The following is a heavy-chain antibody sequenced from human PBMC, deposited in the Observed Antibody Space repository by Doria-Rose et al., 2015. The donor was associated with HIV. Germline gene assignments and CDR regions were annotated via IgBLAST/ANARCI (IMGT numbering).Heavy chain of an antibody. V-gene: IGHV2-26*01. J-gene: IGHJ4*02. CDR3: ARIKSSRWYHKYYFDF. D-gene: IGHD6-13*01. Sequence: QITLKESGPVLVKPTETLTLTCTVSGVSLSSPGMGVSRIRQPPGKALEWLVNMFSDDERSYKTSLKSRLTISRGTSKSQLVLTMTDMDPVDTATYYCARIKSSRWYHKYYFDFWGQGTLVIVSA. CDR1: GVSLSSPGMG. CDR2: MFSDDER.